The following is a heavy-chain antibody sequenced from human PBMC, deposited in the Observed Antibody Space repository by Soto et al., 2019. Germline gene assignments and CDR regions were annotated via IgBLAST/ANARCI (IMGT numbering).Heavy chain of an antibody. D-gene: IGHD3-10*01. CDR3: ARDPLTLVRGVIPYLDY. CDR2: INVGNGNT. V-gene: IGHV1-3*01. J-gene: IGHJ4*02. CDR1: GYTYISYS. Sequence: ASVKVSCKASGYTYISYSMHWVRQAPGQRLEWMGWINVGNGNTKYSQNFQGRVTINRDTSASTAYMELSSLRSEDTAVYYCARDPLTLVRGVIPYLDYWGQG.